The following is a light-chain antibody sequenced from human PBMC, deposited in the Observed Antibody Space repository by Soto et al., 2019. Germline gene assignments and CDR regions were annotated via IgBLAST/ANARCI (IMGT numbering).Light chain of an antibody. Sequence: EIVLTQSPGTLSLSPGERVALSCRASQSVRSNDLAWYQQKPGQAPRLLIYGASSRATGIPDRFSGSGSGTDFTLAIARLEPEDFAVYYCQQYGTSPQTFGQGTKLEIK. J-gene: IGKJ2*01. V-gene: IGKV3-20*01. CDR2: GAS. CDR1: QSVRSND. CDR3: QQYGTSPQT.